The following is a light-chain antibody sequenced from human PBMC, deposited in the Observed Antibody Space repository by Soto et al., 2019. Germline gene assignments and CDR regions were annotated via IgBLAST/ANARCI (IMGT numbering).Light chain of an antibody. V-gene: IGLV2-14*01. CDR3: SSYTSSSTYV. CDR1: SSDVGAYNY. Sequence: LTQPASVSGSPGQSITISCTGTSSDVGAYNYVSWYQQHPGKAPKLMIYDVGDRPSGVSNRFSGSKSGNTASLTISGLQAEDEADYYCSSYTSSSTYVFGTGTKVTVL. CDR2: DVG. J-gene: IGLJ1*01.